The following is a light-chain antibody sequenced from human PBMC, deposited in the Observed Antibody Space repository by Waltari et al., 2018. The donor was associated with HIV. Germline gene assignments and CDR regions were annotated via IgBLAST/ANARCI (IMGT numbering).Light chain of an antibody. Sequence: EVVMTQSPAALSVFPGERATLSCRASQTVSRDLAWYQHKAGQAPRLLIYGATTRATDIPARFSGSGSGTEFTLTISSLQSEDFAVYYCQHYTNWPLTFGGGTKVEI. CDR1: QTVSRD. CDR3: QHYTNWPLT. J-gene: IGKJ4*01. CDR2: GAT. V-gene: IGKV3-15*01.